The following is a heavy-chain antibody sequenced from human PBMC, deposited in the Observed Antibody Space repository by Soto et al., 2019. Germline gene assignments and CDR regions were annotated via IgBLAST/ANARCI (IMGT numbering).Heavy chain of an antibody. CDR2: IYYSGST. CDR1: GGSISSYY. D-gene: IGHD6-6*01. V-gene: IGHV4-59*01. J-gene: IGHJ3*02. CDR3: ARASDSWEQLAAVGFDI. Sequence: PSETLSLTCTVSGGSISSYYWSWIRQPPGKGLEWIGYIYYSGSTNYNPSLKSRVTISLDTSKNQFSLKLSSVTAADTAVYYCARASDSWEQLAAVGFDIWGQGTMVTVSS.